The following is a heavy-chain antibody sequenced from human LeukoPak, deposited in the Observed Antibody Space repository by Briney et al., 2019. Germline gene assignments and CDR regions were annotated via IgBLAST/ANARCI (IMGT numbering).Heavy chain of an antibody. J-gene: IGHJ4*02. Sequence: GESLKISCKGSGYIFTSYWIGWVRLMPGKGLEWMGIIYPGDSDARYSPSFPGQVTISADKSISTAYLQWSSLRASDTAMYYCAREGLWFHSFDYWGQGTLVTVSS. D-gene: IGHD3-10*01. V-gene: IGHV5-51*01. CDR1: GYIFTSYW. CDR3: AREGLWFHSFDY. CDR2: IYPGDSDA.